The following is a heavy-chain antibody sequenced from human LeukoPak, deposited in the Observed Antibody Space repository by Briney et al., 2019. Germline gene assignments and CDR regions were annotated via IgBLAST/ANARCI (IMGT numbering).Heavy chain of an antibody. V-gene: IGHV4-34*01. CDR1: GGSFSGYY. CDR2: MKVNGST. Sequence: TATLSLTCAVYGGSFSGYYWSWIRQPPGKGLEWIGEMKVNGSTNYNPSLKSRVTISVNTSKNQFSLKLSSVSAADTAVYYCARGKWACSSTSCYKAYCYGMDVWGQGTAVTVS. J-gene: IGHJ6*02. CDR3: ARGKWACSSTSCYKAYCYGMDV. D-gene: IGHD2-2*02.